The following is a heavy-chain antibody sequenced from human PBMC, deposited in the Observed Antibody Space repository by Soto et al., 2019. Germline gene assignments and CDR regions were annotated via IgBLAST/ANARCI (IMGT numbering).Heavy chain of an antibody. V-gene: IGHV4-30-4*01. J-gene: IGHJ5*02. CDR1: GGSISSGDYY. CDR2: IYYSGST. CDR3: ARAWRNCSGGSCYSVDLDP. Sequence: QVQLQESGPGLVKPSQTLSLTCTVSGGSISSGDYYWSWIRQPPGKGLEWIGYIYYSGSTYYNPSLKSRVTISADTSKNQFSLKLSSVTAADTAVYYCARAWRNCSGGSCYSVDLDPWGQGTLSPSPQ. D-gene: IGHD2-15*01.